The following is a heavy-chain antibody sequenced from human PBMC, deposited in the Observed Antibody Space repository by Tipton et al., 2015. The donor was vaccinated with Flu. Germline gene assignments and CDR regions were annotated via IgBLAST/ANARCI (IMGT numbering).Heavy chain of an antibody. V-gene: IGHV3-23*01. J-gene: IGHJ5*02. CDR2: FSASGGSR. Sequence: SLRLSFAASGFTFSRYAMSWVRQAPGKGLEWVSAFSASGGSRYFADSVKGRFTISRDNAKNSLSLQMNRLGVDDTALYYCARGWFDAWGQGTLVTVSS. CDR1: GFTFSRYA. CDR3: ARGWFDA.